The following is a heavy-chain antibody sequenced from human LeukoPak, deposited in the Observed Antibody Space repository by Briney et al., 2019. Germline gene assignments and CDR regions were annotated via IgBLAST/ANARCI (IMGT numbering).Heavy chain of an antibody. CDR3: ARSVGYYDSSGYYYFDY. CDR2: INCNGGST. J-gene: IGHJ4*02. Sequence: GGSLRLSCAASGFTFDDYGMSWVRQAPGKGLEWVSGINCNGGSTGYADSVKGRFTISRDNAKNSLYLQMNSLRAEDTALYYCARSVGYYDSSGYYYFDYWGQGTLVTVSS. V-gene: IGHV3-20*04. D-gene: IGHD3-22*01. CDR1: GFTFDDYG.